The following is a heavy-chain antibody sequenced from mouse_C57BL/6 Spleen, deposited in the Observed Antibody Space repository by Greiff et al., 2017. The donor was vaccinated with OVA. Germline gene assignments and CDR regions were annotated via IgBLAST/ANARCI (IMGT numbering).Heavy chain of an antibody. D-gene: IGHD1-1*01. CDR2: ISYDGSN. CDR1: GYSITSGYY. Sequence: EVKLQQSGPGLVKPSQSLSLTCSVTGYSITSGYYWNWIRQFPGNKLEWMGYISYDGSNNYNPSLKNRISITRDTSKHQFFLKLTSVTTEDTATSSCARAYYGSSYYYAMDYWGQGTSVTVSS. CDR3: ARAYYGSSYYYAMDY. V-gene: IGHV3-6*01. J-gene: IGHJ4*01.